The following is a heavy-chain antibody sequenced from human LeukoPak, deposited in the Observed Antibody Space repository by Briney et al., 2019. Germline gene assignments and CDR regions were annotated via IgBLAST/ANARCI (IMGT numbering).Heavy chain of an antibody. D-gene: IGHD3-22*01. CDR1: GFTFSSYW. Sequence: PGGSLRLSCAASGFTFSSYWMHWVRQAPGKGLVWVSRINSDGNSTSYADSVKGRFTISRDNAKNTLYLQMNSLRAEDTAVYYCARYDYYDSSGYKIAEYFQHWGQGTLVTVSS. CDR3: ARYDYYDSSGYKIAEYFQH. J-gene: IGHJ1*01. CDR2: INSDGNST. V-gene: IGHV3-74*01.